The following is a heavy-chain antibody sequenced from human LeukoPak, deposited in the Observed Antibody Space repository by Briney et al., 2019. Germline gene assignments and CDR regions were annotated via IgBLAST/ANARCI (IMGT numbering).Heavy chain of an antibody. CDR2: ISYDGSNK. CDR1: GFTFSSYV. D-gene: IGHD3-22*01. V-gene: IGHV3-30*18. CDR3: AKTASRYYDSSGYSD. J-gene: IGHJ4*02. Sequence: GGSLRLSCAASGFTFSSYVMHWVRQAPGKGLEWVAVISYDGSNKYYADSVKGRFTISRDNSKNTLYLQMNSLRAEDTAVYYCAKTASRYYDSSGYSDWGQGTLVTVSS.